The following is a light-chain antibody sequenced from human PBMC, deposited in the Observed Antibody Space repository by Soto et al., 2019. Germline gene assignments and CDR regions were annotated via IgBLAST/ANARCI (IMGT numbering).Light chain of an antibody. CDR1: RSNVGGYNY. CDR2: EVT. V-gene: IGLV2-14*01. CDR3: SSYRSTSVYV. J-gene: IGLJ1*01. Sequence: QSVLTQRASVSGSPAPSITISGTATRSNVGGYNYVSWYQQYPGKAPKLMIYEVTHRPSGVSNRFSGSKSGNTASLTISGLQAEDEANYYCSSYRSTSVYVFGTGTKVTVL.